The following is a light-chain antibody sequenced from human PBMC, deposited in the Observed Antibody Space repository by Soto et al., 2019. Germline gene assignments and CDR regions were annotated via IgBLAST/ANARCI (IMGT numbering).Light chain of an antibody. CDR3: QQYGDSPRS. V-gene: IGKV3-20*01. Sequence: EIVLTQSPGTLSLSPGERATLSCRASHRVSSYLAWYQQKPGQAPRLLIYDASNRATGIPARFSVSGSGTDFTLTISRLEPGDFAVYYCQQYGDSPRSFGQGTKVDIK. CDR1: HRVSSY. J-gene: IGKJ1*01. CDR2: DAS.